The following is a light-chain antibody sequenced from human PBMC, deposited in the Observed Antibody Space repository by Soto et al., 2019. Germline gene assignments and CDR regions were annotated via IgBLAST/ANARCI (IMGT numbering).Light chain of an antibody. CDR3: QQRDSWPLT. CDR1: QNVRSD. CDR2: DVS. V-gene: IGKV3-11*01. J-gene: IGKJ4*01. Sequence: EIVLTQSPATLSLSPGERATLSYRASQNVRSDLAWYQQKPGQPPRLLIYDVSDRATGVPARFSGSGSGTDFTLTISSLEPEDCAVYYCQQRDSWPLTFGGGTKVEIK.